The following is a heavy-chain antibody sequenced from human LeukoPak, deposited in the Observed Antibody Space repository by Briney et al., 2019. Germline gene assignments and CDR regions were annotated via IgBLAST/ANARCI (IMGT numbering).Heavy chain of an antibody. J-gene: IGHJ4*02. CDR2: ISPDGSST. D-gene: IGHD5-18*01. V-gene: IGHV3-74*01. CDR3: AREGGYSYGSLGY. Sequence: GGSLRPSCAASGFTLNTYWMHWVRQAPGKGLGWVSRISPDGSSTYYAGFVQGRFTISSDNAKNSVYLQMNSLRAEDTAVYYCAREGGYSYGSLGYWGQGTLVTVSS. CDR1: GFTLNTYW.